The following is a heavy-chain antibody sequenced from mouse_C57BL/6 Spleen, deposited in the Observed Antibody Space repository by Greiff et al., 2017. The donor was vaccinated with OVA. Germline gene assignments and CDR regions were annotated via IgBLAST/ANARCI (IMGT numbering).Heavy chain of an antibody. D-gene: IGHD1-1*01. V-gene: IGHV1-18*01. Sequence: EVQRVESGPELVKPGASVKIPCKASGYTFTDYNMDWVKQSHGKSLEWIGDINPNNGGTIYNQKFKGKATLTVDKSSSTAYMELRSLTSEDTAVYYCARRYYGSSYYFDYWGQGTTLTVSS. CDR2: INPNNGGT. J-gene: IGHJ2*01. CDR1: GYTFTDYN. CDR3: ARRYYGSSYYFDY.